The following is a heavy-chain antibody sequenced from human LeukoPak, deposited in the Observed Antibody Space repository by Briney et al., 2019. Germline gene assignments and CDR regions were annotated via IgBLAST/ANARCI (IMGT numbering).Heavy chain of an antibody. V-gene: IGHV4-61*03. CDR1: GGSVSSGTYY. CDR2: MYYSGST. D-gene: IGHD3-9*01. Sequence: SETLSLTCTVSGGSVSSGTYYWSWIRQPPGKGLKWIGYMYYSGSTNYNPSLKSRVTISVDTSKNHFSLKLSSMTAADTAVYYCARVPLRSFDLDSFDIWGQGTMVTVSS. J-gene: IGHJ3*02. CDR3: ARVPLRSFDLDSFDI.